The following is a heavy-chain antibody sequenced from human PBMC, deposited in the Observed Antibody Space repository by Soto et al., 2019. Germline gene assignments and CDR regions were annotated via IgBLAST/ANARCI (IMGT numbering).Heavy chain of an antibody. CDR1: GGSISSYY. J-gene: IGHJ4*02. CDR3: ARSSGRYSLLNY. V-gene: IGHV4-4*07. CDR2: IYASGTT. D-gene: IGHD1-26*01. Sequence: PSETLSLTCTVSGGSISSYYCSWIRQPAWKGLEWIGRIYASGTTNYNPSLKSRVTMSVDTSKNQFSLKLNSVTAADTAVYYCARSSGRYSLLNYCGQGTLVPV.